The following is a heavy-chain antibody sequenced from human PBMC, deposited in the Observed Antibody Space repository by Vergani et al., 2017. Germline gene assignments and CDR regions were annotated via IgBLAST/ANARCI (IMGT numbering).Heavy chain of an antibody. CDR3: EKETGYDSSGPHSFDI. CDR1: GFTFNSYA. Sequence: EVQLLESGGGLVQPGGSLRLSCAASGFTFNSYAMSWVRQAPGEGLEWISALSGGGGSTYYADSVKGRFTISRDNSKNTLYMQMNSLRAEDTAVYYCEKETGYDSSGPHSFDIWGQGTMVTVSS. D-gene: IGHD3-22*01. V-gene: IGHV3-23*01. J-gene: IGHJ3*02. CDR2: LSGGGGST.